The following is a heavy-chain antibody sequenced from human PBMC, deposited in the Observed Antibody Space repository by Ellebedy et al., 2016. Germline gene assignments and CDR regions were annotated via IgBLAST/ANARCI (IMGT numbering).Heavy chain of an antibody. CDR3: ARDPPLDRNNWYYFDY. Sequence: ASVKVSCKASGYTFTSYAMHWVRQAPGQRLEWMGWINPGNGNTKYSQKFQGRVTITRDTSASTAYMELSSLRSEDTAVYYCARDPPLDRNNWYYFDYWGQGTLVTVSS. CDR1: GYTFTSYA. J-gene: IGHJ4*02. V-gene: IGHV1-3*01. CDR2: INPGNGNT. D-gene: IGHD1-1*01.